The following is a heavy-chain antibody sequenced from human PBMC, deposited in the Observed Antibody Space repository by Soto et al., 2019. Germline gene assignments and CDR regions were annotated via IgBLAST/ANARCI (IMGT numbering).Heavy chain of an antibody. Sequence: SETLSLTCTVSGGSISSYYWSWIRQPPGKGLEWIGYIYYSGSTNYNPSLKSRVTISVDTSKNQFSLKLSSVTAADTAVYYCARDPSIAARHPGGYYYYYMDVWGKGTTVTVSS. CDR3: ARDPSIAARHPGGYYYYYMDV. J-gene: IGHJ6*03. CDR1: GGSISSYY. CDR2: IYYSGST. D-gene: IGHD6-6*01. V-gene: IGHV4-59*01.